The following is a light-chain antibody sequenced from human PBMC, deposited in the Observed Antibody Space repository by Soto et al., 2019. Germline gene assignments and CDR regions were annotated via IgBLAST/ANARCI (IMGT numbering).Light chain of an antibody. Sequence: DIQMTQSPPSLSAYIGDKLTITCRASQSVRTYLNWYQQRPGEAHRLLIYSASSLQSGVPSRFSGSGSGTDFTLTISILQPEDFATYYCQQSYASPFPFVGGIKVDIK. V-gene: IGKV1-39*01. CDR2: SAS. CDR3: QQSYASPFP. J-gene: IGKJ4*01. CDR1: QSVRTY.